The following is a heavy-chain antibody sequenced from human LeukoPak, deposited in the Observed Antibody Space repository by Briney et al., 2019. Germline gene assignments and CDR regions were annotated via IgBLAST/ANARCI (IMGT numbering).Heavy chain of an antibody. J-gene: IGHJ5*02. D-gene: IGHD6-19*01. CDR1: GYTFISYD. V-gene: IGHV1-8*01. CDR2: MIPNSGNT. CDR3: ARGTSSGWDIWFDP. Sequence: ASVKVSCKASGYTFISYDINWVRQATGQGLEWMGWMIPNSGNTGYAQKFQGRVTMTRNTSISTAYMEQSSLRSEDTAVYYCARGTSSGWDIWFDPWGQGSLVTVSS.